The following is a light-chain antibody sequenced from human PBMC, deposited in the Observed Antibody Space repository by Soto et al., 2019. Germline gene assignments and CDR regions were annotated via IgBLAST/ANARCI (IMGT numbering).Light chain of an antibody. Sequence: DIQMTQSPSSVSASVGDRVTITCRASQGISSWLAWYQKKPGKAPKLLIYAASSLQSGVPSRFRGSGTGTDFTLTISRLQPEDFATYYCQQANSFPLSFGPGTKVDIK. CDR2: AAS. CDR1: QGISSW. V-gene: IGKV1-12*01. CDR3: QQANSFPLS. J-gene: IGKJ3*01.